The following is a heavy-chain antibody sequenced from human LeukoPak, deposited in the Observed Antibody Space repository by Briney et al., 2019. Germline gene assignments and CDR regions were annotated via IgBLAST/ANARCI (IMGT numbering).Heavy chain of an antibody. CDR3: ARVFDGDSGWSSYGMDV. CDR1: GFSFSIYF. V-gene: IGHV3-21*01. D-gene: IGHD6-19*01. CDR2: ISSGSSYI. J-gene: IGHJ6*02. Sequence: KPGGSLRLSCAASGFSFSIYFMNWVRQAPGKGLEWVSSISSGSSYIYYADSVKGRFTISRDNAKNSLYLQMNSLRAEDTAVYYCARVFDGDSGWSSYGMDVWGQGTTVTVSS.